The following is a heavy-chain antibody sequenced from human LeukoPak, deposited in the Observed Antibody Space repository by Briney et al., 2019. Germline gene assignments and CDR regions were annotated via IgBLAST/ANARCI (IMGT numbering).Heavy chain of an antibody. Sequence: TETLSLTCTVSGDSISSYYWSWIRQPPGKGLQWIGYIYDSGSTNYNPSLKSRVTISVDTSKNQFSLKVSSVSAADTAVYYCAREVQGSAAAWGQGILVT. V-gene: IGHV4-59*01. CDR2: IYDSGST. CDR3: AREVQGSAAA. CDR1: GDSISSYY. J-gene: IGHJ5*02.